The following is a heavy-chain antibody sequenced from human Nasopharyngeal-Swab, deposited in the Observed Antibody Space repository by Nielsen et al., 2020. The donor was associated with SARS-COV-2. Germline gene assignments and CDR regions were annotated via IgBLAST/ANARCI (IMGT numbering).Heavy chain of an antibody. CDR3: ARDDYYYYGMDV. J-gene: IGHJ6*02. Sequence: GESLKISCKGSGYSFTSYWIGWVRQAPGQRLEWMGWINAGNGNTKYSQKFQGRVTITRDTSASTAYMELSSLRSEDTAVYYCARDDYYYYGMDVWGQGTTVTVSS. V-gene: IGHV1-3*01. CDR1: GYSFTSYW. CDR2: INAGNGNT.